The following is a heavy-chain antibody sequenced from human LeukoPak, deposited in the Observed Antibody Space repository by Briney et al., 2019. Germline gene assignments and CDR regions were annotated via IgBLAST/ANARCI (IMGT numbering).Heavy chain of an antibody. D-gene: IGHD3-10*01. CDR1: GFTFSNAW. Sequence: GGSLRLSCAASGFTFSNAWMTWVRQAPGKGLEWVGRIKSKTYAEATDYGAPVQGRITISRDDSKNTLYLQVNSLKTVDTAMYYCTTSPYGAVDYWGQGALVTVSS. CDR3: TTSPYGAVDY. J-gene: IGHJ4*02. CDR2: IKSKTYAEAT. V-gene: IGHV3-15*05.